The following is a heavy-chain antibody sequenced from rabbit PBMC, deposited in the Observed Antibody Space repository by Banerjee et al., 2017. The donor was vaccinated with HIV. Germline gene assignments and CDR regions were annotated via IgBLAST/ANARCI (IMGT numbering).Heavy chain of an antibody. Sequence: QEQLEESGGDLVKPEGSLTLTCTASGFSFSSNYWLCWVRQAPGKGLEWIACINTSSGNTVYASWAKGRFTISKTSSTTVTLQMTSLTAADTATYFCASGYSDIYFNLWGPGTLVTV. V-gene: IGHV1S45*01. CDR3: ASGYSDIYFNL. CDR1: GFSFSSNYW. J-gene: IGHJ4*01. D-gene: IGHD1-1*01. CDR2: INTSSGNT.